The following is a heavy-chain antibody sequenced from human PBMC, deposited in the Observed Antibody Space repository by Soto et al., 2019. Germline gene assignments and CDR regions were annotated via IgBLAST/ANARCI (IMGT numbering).Heavy chain of an antibody. D-gene: IGHD6-6*01. Sequence: GGSLRLSCSASGFTFTGFAMHWVRQAPGKGLEYVSAITSNGGTTYYADSVKGRFTISRDNSKDTLYLQMSSLRIEDTAVYYCFAGARSSLGWGQGTLVTVSS. CDR2: ITSNGGTT. V-gene: IGHV3-64D*08. CDR1: GFTFTGFA. CDR3: FAGARSSLG. J-gene: IGHJ4*02.